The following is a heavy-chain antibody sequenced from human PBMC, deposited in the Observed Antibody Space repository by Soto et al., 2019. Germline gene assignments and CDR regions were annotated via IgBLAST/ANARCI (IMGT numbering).Heavy chain of an antibody. CDR2: ISGSGIST. CDR1: GFTFSSYS. CDR3: AGSNNRDDY. J-gene: IGHJ4*02. Sequence: GGSLRLSCAASGFTFSSYSMNWVRQAPGKGLEWVSSISGSGISTYYADSVKGRFTISRDNAKNTLYLQMNSLTADDTAVYYCAGSNNRDDYWGQGTQVTVSS. V-gene: IGHV3-23*01. D-gene: IGHD1-20*01.